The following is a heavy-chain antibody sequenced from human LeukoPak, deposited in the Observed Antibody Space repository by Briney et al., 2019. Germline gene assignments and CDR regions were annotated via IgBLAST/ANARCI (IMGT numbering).Heavy chain of an antibody. CDR3: ARDRGYCSSTSCRNFDY. Sequence: ASVNLSCNSSGSSFTIYAFGLMWHGPGQGLGLVWVTIPIFGTANYAQKFQGRVTITADESTSTASMELSRLRSEDTAVYYCARDRGYCSSTSCRNFDYWGQGTLVTVSS. D-gene: IGHD2-2*01. CDR2: TIPIFGTA. CDR1: GSSFTIYA. J-gene: IGHJ4*02. V-gene: IGHV1-69*13.